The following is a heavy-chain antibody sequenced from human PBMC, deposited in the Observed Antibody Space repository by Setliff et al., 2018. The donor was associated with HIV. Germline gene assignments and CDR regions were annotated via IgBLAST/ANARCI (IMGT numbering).Heavy chain of an antibody. J-gene: IGHJ6*03. CDR2: IYYSGST. V-gene: IGHV4-59*11. D-gene: IGHD6-6*01. Sequence: SETLSLTCTVSGGSISSHYWSWIRQPPGKGLEWIGYIYYSGSTNYNPSLKSRVTISVDTSKNQFSLKLSSVTAADTAVYYCARVHRRQLAHYYYMDVWGKGTTVTVSS. CDR3: ARVHRRQLAHYYYMDV. CDR1: GGSISSHY.